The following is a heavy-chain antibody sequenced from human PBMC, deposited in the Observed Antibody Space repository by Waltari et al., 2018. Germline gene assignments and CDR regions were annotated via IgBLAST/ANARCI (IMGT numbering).Heavy chain of an antibody. CDR1: GYTFTSYD. J-gene: IGHJ6*03. Sequence: QVQLVQSGAEVKKPGASVKVSCKASGYTFTSYDINWVRQATGQGREWMGWMNPNSGNTGYAQKFQGRVTMTRNTSISTAYMELSSLRSEDTAVYYCARRHFLVVPAAISYYYYYMDVWGKGTTVTVSS. CDR2: MNPNSGNT. V-gene: IGHV1-8*01. D-gene: IGHD2-2*02. CDR3: ARRHFLVVPAAISYYYYYMDV.